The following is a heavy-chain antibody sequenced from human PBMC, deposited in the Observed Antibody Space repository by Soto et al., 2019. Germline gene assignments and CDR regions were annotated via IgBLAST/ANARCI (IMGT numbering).Heavy chain of an antibody. CDR2: ISGRGSTT. J-gene: IGHJ4*02. CDR3: ARRDKGYVWGTNAHVDC. V-gene: IGHV3-23*01. D-gene: IGHD3-16*01. CDR1: GFTFSNYA. Sequence: EVQLLESGGGLVQPGGSLRLSCAASGFTFSNYAITWVRQAPGKGLEWVSSISGRGSTTYYADSVKGRFTISRDKSKNKLDLQMNSLRAEDTAVYYCARRDKGYVWGTNAHVDCWGQGTLVTVSS.